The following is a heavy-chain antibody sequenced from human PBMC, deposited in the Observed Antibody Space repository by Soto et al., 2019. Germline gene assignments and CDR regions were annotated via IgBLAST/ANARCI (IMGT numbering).Heavy chain of an antibody. D-gene: IGHD6-13*01. CDR2: INPNSGGT. V-gene: IGHV1-2*02. CDR1: GYTFTGYY. CDR3: ARVIAAAGSGAYYYYGMDV. J-gene: IGHJ6*02. Sequence: GASVKVSCKASGYTFTGYYMHWVRQAPGQGLEWMGWINPNSGGTNYAQKFQGRVTMTRDTSISTAYMELSRLRSDDTAVYYCARVIAAAGSGAYYYYGMDVWGQGTTVTVSS.